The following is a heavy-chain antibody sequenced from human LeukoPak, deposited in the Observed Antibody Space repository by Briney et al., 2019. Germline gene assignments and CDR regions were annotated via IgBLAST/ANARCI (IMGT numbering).Heavy chain of an antibody. CDR1: GFTFSSNA. CDR2: ISSNGGST. CDR3: VKEACGGDCYSGSDDY. V-gene: IGHV3-64D*06. Sequence: PGGSLRLSCSASGFTFSSNAMHWVRQAPGKGLEYVSAISSNGGSTYYADSVKGRFTISRDNSKNTLYLQMSGLRAEDTAVYYCVKEACGGDCYSGSDDYWGQGTLVTVSS. D-gene: IGHD2-21*02. J-gene: IGHJ4*02.